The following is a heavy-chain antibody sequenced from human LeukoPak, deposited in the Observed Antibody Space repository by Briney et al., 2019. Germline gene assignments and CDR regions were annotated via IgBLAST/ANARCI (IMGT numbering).Heavy chain of an antibody. V-gene: IGHV1-18*04. Sequence: ASVKVSCKASGYTFTSYGISWVRQAPGQGLEWMGSISPYNGNTNYAERLQGRVIMTTDTSTRTAYMELRSLRSDDTAVSYCARDQYDYVWGSYRPYFDYWGQGTLVTVSS. CDR1: GYTFTSYG. J-gene: IGHJ4*02. CDR2: ISPYNGNT. CDR3: ARDQYDYVWGSYRPYFDY. D-gene: IGHD3-16*02.